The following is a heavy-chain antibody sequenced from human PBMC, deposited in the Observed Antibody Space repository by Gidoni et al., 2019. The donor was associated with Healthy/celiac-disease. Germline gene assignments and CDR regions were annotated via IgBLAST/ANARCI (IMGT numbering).Heavy chain of an antibody. CDR1: GFTCSRYA. Sequence: VQLLESGGGLVQPGGSLRLSCAASGFTCSRYAMSWFRQAPGKGLEWVSAMSGRGVSTYYADSVKCRFTISRDNSKNTLYLQMNSLRAEDTAVYYCAKDSGSDFWSGYLYYYYYGMDVWGQGTTVTVSS. CDR2: MSGRGVST. J-gene: IGHJ6*02. D-gene: IGHD3-3*01. CDR3: AKDSGSDFWSGYLYYYYYGMDV. V-gene: IGHV3-23*01.